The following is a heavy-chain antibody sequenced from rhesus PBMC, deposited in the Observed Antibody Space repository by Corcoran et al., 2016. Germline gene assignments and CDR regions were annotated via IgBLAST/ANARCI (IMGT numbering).Heavy chain of an antibody. V-gene: IGHV4-160*01. CDR1: GGSISGYY. CDR2: SYGSGGST. D-gene: IGHD3-34*01. Sequence: QVQLQESGPGLVKPSETLSLTCAVSGGSISGYYWSWSRQPPGKGPEGIGRSYGSGGSTADNPSLKSRVTLSTDTSKKHFSLKLRSVTAADTAVYYCAVLPWVTIMFGGFDVWGPGVLVTVSS. J-gene: IGHJ5-1*01. CDR3: AVLPWVTIMFGGFDV.